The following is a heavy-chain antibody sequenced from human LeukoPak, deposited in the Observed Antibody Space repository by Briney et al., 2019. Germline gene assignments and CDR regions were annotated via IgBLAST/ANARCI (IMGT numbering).Heavy chain of an antibody. CDR2: ISSSSSTI. V-gene: IGHV3-48*04. J-gene: IGHJ3*02. CDR3: ARGWYYPPNTFDI. Sequence: GGSLRLSCAASGFTFSSYSMNWVRQAPGKGLEWVSYISSSSSTIYYADSVKGRFTISRDNAKNSLYLQMNSLRAEDTAVYYCARGWYYPPNTFDIWGQGTMVTVSS. CDR1: GFTFSSYS. D-gene: IGHD6-19*01.